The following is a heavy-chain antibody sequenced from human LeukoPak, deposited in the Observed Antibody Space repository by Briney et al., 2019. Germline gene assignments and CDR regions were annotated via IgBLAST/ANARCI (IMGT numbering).Heavy chain of an antibody. J-gene: IGHJ2*01. CDR1: GFTVSSNY. D-gene: IGHD3-10*01. V-gene: IGHV3-66*02. CDR2: IYSGGST. CDR3: ARETWGARVTESNWYFDL. Sequence: PGGSLRLSCAASGFTVSSNYMSWVRQAPGKGLEWASVIYSGGSTYYADSVKGRFTISTDNSKNTLYLQMNSLRAEDTAVYYCARETWGARVTESNWYFDLWGRGPLVTVSS.